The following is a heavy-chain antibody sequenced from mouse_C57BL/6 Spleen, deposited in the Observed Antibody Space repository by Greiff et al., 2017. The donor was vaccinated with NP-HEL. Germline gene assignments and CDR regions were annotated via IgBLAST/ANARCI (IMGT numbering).Heavy chain of an antibody. CDR1: GFTFSSYA. J-gene: IGHJ2*01. V-gene: IGHV5-4*01. CDR3: ARDENCNYGFYFDY. Sequence: EVNVVESGGGLVKPGGSLKLSCAASGFTFSSYAMSWVRQTPEKRLEWVATISDGGSYTYYPDNVKGRFTISRDNAKNNLYLQMSHLKSEDTAMYYCARDENCNYGFYFDYWGQGTTLTVSS. CDR2: ISDGGSYT. D-gene: IGHD1-1*01.